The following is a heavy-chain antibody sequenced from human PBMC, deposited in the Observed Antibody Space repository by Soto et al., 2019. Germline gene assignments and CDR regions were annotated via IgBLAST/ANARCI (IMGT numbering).Heavy chain of an antibody. CDR2: IIPFLGSA. V-gene: IGHV1-69*01. J-gene: IGHJ4*02. D-gene: IGHD3-22*01. CDR3: AGTQFDTSGYYPSGLEL. CDR1: GGTFKSYV. Sequence: QVQLEQSGAEVEKPGSSVKVSCKPSGGTFKSYVLNWVRQAPGQGLEWMGGIIPFLGSADYAQKFQDRVTITADESTSTAYLELSSLRSEDSAVYSCAGTQFDTSGYYPSGLELGGQGTLVTVAS.